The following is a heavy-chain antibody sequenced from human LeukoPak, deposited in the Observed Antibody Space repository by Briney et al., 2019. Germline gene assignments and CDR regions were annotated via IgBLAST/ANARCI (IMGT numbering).Heavy chain of an antibody. CDR3: AREPMRGRAGDNAFDT. V-gene: IGHV1-8*02. Sequence: ASAKVSCKASGYNFYAYDINWVRQATGQGLEWRGWMNPNSGNRGYAQKFQGRVTMTRDTSTSTAYMELNSLTSEDTAVYYCAREPMRGRAGDNAFDTWGQGTVVTVSS. CDR2: MNPNSGNR. CDR1: GYNFYAYD. J-gene: IGHJ3*02. D-gene: IGHD7-27*01.